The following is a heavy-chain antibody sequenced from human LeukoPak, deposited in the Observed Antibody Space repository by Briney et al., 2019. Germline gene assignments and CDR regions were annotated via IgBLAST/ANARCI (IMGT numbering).Heavy chain of an antibody. CDR2: ISYDGSNK. CDR1: GFTFSSYA. D-gene: IGHD2-2*01. J-gene: IGHJ6*02. CDR3: ARVRGDIVVVPAGLYGMDV. V-gene: IGHV3-30-3*01. Sequence: GGSLRLSCEASGFTFSSYAMHWVRQAPGKGLEGVAVISYDGSNKYYADSVKGRFTISRDNSKNTLYLQMNSLRAEDTAVYYCARVRGDIVVVPAGLYGMDVWGQGTTVTVSS.